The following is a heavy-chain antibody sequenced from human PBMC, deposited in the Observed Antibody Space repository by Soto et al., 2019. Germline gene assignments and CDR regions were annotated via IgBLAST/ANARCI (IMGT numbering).Heavy chain of an antibody. CDR2: ISFDGNII. CDR3: ARTFDTITYYFDY. D-gene: IGHD3-9*01. J-gene: IGHJ4*02. V-gene: IGHV3-30-3*01. CDR1: EFXFSSYA. Sequence: PRLSCASSEFXFSSYAMHWIRQAPGKGLEFVAVISFDGNIIHYADSVKGRFIISRDNSKNTLYLQMNSMSGEDTAVYYCARTFDTITYYFDYWGQGTRVTVS.